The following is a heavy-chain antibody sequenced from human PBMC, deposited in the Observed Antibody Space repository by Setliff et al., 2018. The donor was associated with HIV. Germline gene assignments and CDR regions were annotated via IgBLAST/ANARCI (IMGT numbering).Heavy chain of an antibody. D-gene: IGHD2-2*01. J-gene: IGHJ6*03. CDR1: GYTFTGYY. CDR2: INPYSGDT. CDR3: ARGSTAVNYYYYYMDV. Sequence: ASVKVSCKASGYTFTGYYMHWVRQAPGQGLEWMGRINPYSGDTNYAQKFQGRVTMTRDTSITTAYMELSRLRSDDTAVYYCARGSTAVNYYYYYMDVWGKGTAVTVSS. V-gene: IGHV1-2*06.